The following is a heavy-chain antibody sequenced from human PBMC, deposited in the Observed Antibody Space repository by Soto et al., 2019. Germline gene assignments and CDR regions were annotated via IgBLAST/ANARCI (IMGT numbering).Heavy chain of an antibody. D-gene: IGHD7-27*01. CDR1: GFTFSIYG. V-gene: IGHV3-30*18. J-gene: IGHJ6*02. Sequence: QVQLVESGGGVVQPGKSLRLSCAASGFTFSIYGIHWVRQAPGKGLEWVAVISFDGTNKYYADSVKGRFTISRDNSKDTLYLQMNSLRAEDAAVYYGAKALGRYYYHVMDVWGQGTTVSVSS. CDR2: ISFDGTNK. CDR3: AKALGRYYYHVMDV.